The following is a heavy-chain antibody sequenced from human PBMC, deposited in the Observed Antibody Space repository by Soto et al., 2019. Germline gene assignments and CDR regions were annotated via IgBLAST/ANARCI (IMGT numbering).Heavy chain of an antibody. CDR1: GFTVSSNY. J-gene: IGHJ6*02. Sequence: EVQLVESGGGLVQPGGSLRLSCAASGFTVSSNYMSWVRQAPGKGLEWVSVIYSGGSTYSAASVKGRFTISRHNSKNSLYPQLNSLSAEDTSVYYCARFGNYNYYYGMDVWGQGTTVTVSS. CDR2: IYSGGST. V-gene: IGHV3-66*01. D-gene: IGHD3-10*01. CDR3: ARFGNYNYYYGMDV.